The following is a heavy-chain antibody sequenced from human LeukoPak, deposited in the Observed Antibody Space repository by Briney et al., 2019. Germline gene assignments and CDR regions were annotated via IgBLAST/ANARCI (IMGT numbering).Heavy chain of an antibody. Sequence: PGGSLRLSCAASGFTFSSYALSWVRQAPGKGLEWVSLISGSGRQTEYGDSVKGRLTISRDNSKNTLSLQINSLKAEDTAIYYCAKHLRTHVWFFDYWGQGTLVTVSS. D-gene: IGHD3-9*01. CDR3: AKHLRTHVWFFDY. CDR1: GFTFSSYA. J-gene: IGHJ4*02. V-gene: IGHV3-23*01. CDR2: ISGSGRQT.